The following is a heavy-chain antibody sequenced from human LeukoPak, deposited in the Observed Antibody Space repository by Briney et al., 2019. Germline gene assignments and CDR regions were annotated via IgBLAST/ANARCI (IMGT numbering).Heavy chain of an antibody. J-gene: IGHJ4*02. V-gene: IGHV3-23*01. CDR1: GFTFSSYG. CDR3: AKKGDYYGSGRQFDY. Sequence: GGTLRLSCAASGFTFSSYGMSWVRQVPGKGPEWVSAISGSGGSTYYADSVKGRFTISRDNSKNTLYLQMNSLRAEDTAVYYCAKKGDYYGSGRQFDYWGQGTLVTVSS. D-gene: IGHD3-10*01. CDR2: ISGSGGST.